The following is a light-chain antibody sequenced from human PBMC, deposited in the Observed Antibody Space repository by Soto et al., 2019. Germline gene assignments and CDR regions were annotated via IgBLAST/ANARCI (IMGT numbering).Light chain of an antibody. CDR1: QGITGW. J-gene: IGKJ1*01. CDR2: DAS. CDR3: QQYQRYWT. Sequence: DIQLTQSPSTLSASVGDRVTITCRASQGITGWLAWYQQKPGKAPKLLLFDASTLESGNPPRFTGSGSWTEFTLSISNLQPDDFATYYCQQYQRYWTFGHRTKVEVK. V-gene: IGKV1-5*01.